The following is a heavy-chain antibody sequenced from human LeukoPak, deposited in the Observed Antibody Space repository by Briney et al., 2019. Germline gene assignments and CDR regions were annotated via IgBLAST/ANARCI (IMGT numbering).Heavy chain of an antibody. CDR3: ARRGFFTAEDYYYYMDV. Sequence: GASVKVSCKASGYTFTSYDINWVRQATGQGLEWMGWMNPNSGNTGYAQKFQGRVTITRNTSISTAYMELSSLRSEDTAVYYCARRGFFTAEDYYYYMDVWGKGTTVTASS. CDR2: MNPNSGNT. J-gene: IGHJ6*03. V-gene: IGHV1-8*03. D-gene: IGHD2-21*02. CDR1: GYTFTSYD.